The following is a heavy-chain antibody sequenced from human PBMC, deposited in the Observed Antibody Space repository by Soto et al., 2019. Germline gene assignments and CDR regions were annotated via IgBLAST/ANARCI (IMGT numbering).Heavy chain of an antibody. CDR3: ARDQLYYNDISGRPLNAFDV. CDR2: ISYDGSNK. D-gene: IGHD3-22*01. CDR1: GFTFSSYA. Sequence: GGSLRLSCAASGFTFSSYAMHWVRQAPGKGLEWVAVISYDGSNKYYADSVKGRFTISRDNSKNTLYLQMNSLRAEDTAVYYCARDQLYYNDISGRPLNAFDVRGKGTMVTVS. J-gene: IGHJ3*01. V-gene: IGHV3-30-3*01.